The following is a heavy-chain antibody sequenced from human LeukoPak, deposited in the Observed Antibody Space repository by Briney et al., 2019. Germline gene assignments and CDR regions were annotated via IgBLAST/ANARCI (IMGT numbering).Heavy chain of an antibody. CDR3: ARRSVDSGSYPY. V-gene: IGHV4-59*08. CDR1: GGSISSYY. CDR2: IYYSGST. J-gene: IGHJ4*02. D-gene: IGHD1-26*01. Sequence: SETLSLTCTASGGSISSYYWSWIRQPPGKGLEWIGYIYYSGSTNYNPSLKSRVTMSVDTSKNQFSLKLSSVTAADTAVYYCARRSVDSGSYPYWGQGTLVTVSS.